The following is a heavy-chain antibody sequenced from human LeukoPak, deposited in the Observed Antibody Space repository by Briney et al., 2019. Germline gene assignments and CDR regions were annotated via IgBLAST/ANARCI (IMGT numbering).Heavy chain of an antibody. CDR3: ARDKISAAGMDYFDY. Sequence: SETLSLTCTVSGGSISSYYWSWIRQPAGEGLEWIGRIYTSGSTNYNPSLKSRVTIAVDTSKNQFSLKLSSVTAADTAVDYCARDKISAAGMDYFDYWGQGTLVTVSS. J-gene: IGHJ4*02. V-gene: IGHV4-4*07. D-gene: IGHD6-13*01. CDR1: GGSISSYY. CDR2: IYTSGST.